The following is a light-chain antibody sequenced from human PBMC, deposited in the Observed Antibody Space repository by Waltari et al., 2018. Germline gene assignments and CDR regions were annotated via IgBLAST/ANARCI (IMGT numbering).Light chain of an antibody. CDR3: QQYGNSPYT. CDR2: GAS. V-gene: IGKV3-20*01. CDR1: QTVSRNQ. Sequence: EIVLTQSPGTQSLSPGDRATLSCRASQTVSRNQLAWYQQKPGQAPRLLIYGASDRATGIPDRFSGSGSGTDFSLTINILEPEDCAVYYCQQYGNSPYTFGQGSKLEI. J-gene: IGKJ2*01.